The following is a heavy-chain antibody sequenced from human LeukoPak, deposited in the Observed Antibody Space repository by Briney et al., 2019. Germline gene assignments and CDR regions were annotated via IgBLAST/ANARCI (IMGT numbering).Heavy chain of an antibody. V-gene: IGHV3-7*01. Sequence: GGSLRLSCAASGFTFTNYWMNWVRQAPGKGLEWVANIKQDGSEKNYVDSLKGRFTISRDNAKNSLYLQMNSLRAEDTAVYYCASLPRAGYSYGKYYYYYYMDVWGKGTTVTVSS. CDR2: IKQDGSEK. CDR1: GFTFTNYW. CDR3: ASLPRAGYSYGKYYYYYYMDV. D-gene: IGHD5-18*01. J-gene: IGHJ6*03.